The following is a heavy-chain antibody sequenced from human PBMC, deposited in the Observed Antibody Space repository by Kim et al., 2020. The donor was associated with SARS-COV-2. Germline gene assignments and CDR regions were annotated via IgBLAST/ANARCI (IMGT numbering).Heavy chain of an antibody. D-gene: IGHD6-13*01. J-gene: IGHJ5*02. CDR1: GGSISSGDYY. CDR2: IYYSGST. V-gene: IGHV4-30-4*01. CDR3: ARGSGQQLVRIWFDP. Sequence: SETLSLTCTVSGGSISSGDYYWSWIRQPPGKGLEWIGYIYYSGSTYYNPSLKSRVTISVDTSKNQFSLKLSSVTAADTAVYYCARGSGQQLVRIWFDPWGQGTLVTVSS.